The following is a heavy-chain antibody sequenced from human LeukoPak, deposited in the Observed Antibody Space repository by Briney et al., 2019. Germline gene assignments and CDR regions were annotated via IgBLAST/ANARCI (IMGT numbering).Heavy chain of an antibody. Sequence: SETLSLTCTVSGGSISSGGYYWSWIRQHPGKGLEWIGYIYYSGGTYYNPSLKSRVTISVDTSKNQFSLKLSSVTAADTAVYYCARGAGYYDFWRTTSYFDYWGQGTLVTVSS. V-gene: IGHV4-31*03. D-gene: IGHD3-3*01. CDR1: GGSISSGGYY. CDR2: IYYSGGT. CDR3: ARGAGYYDFWRTTSYFDY. J-gene: IGHJ4*02.